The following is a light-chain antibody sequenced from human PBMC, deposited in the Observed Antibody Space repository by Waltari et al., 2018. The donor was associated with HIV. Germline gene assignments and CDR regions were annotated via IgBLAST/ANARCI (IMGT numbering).Light chain of an antibody. CDR3: QQYNNWLT. CDR2: DVS. CDR1: QSVNTN. J-gene: IGKJ4*01. Sequence: IVMTQSPATLSVSQGERATLSCRASQSVNTNLAWYQQKPGQAPRLLIYDVSTRATGIPARFSVSGSGTEFTLTISSLQSEDFAIYYCQQYNNWLTFGGGTKVEIK. V-gene: IGKV3-15*01.